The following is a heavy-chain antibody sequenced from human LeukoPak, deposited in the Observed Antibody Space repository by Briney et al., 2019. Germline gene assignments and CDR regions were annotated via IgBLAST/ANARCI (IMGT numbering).Heavy chain of an antibody. V-gene: IGHV4-59*01. CDR1: GGSISSYY. CDR3: SRDCGGECSLDY. J-gene: IGHJ4*02. D-gene: IGHD2-21*01. Sequence: SETLSLTCTVSGGSISSYYWSWIRQPPGKGLEWIGYIYYSGSTNYNPSLKSRVTISVDTSKNQFSLKLSSVTAADTAVYYCSRDCGGECSLDYWGQGTLVTVSS. CDR2: IYYSGST.